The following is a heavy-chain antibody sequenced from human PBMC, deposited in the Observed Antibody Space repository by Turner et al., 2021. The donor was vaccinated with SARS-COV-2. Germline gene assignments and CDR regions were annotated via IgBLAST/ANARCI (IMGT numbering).Heavy chain of an antibody. V-gene: IGHV3-33*01. CDR1: VFTFSSYG. CDR3: AREHPPSSWQTYYFDF. Sequence: QVQLVESGGGVVQPGRSLRLSCAASVFTFSSYGMHWVRKAPGKGLEWVAIIWYDGSNKYYADSVKGRFTISRDNSKNTLYLQMNSLRAEDTAVYYCAREHPPSSWQTYYFDFWGQGTLVTVSS. D-gene: IGHD6-13*01. J-gene: IGHJ4*02. CDR2: IWYDGSNK.